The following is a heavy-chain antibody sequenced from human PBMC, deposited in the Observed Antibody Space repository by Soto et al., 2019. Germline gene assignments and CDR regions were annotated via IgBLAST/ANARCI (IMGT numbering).Heavy chain of an antibody. V-gene: IGHV3-49*03. CDR1: GLTFGDYA. D-gene: IGHD5-12*01. CDR2: IRSKAYGGTT. Sequence: GGSLRLSCTASGLTFGDYAMSWFRQAPGKGLEWVGFIRSKAYGGTTEYAASVKGRFTISRDDSKNTLYLQMNSLRAEDTAVYYCHGYGYWGQGTLVTVPQ. CDR3: HGYGY. J-gene: IGHJ4*02.